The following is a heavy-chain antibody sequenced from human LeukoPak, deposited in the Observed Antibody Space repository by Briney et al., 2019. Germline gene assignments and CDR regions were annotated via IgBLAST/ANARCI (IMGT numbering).Heavy chain of an antibody. V-gene: IGHV3-21*06. CDR1: GFTFSSYS. CDR3: AREGDSGSYLDY. Sequence: GGSLRLSYAASGFTFSSYSMNWVRQAPGKGLEWVSSISSSSNYIYYTDSVKGRFTISRDNARNSLYLEMNSLRAEDTAVYYCAREGDSGSYLDYWGQGTLVTVSS. D-gene: IGHD1-26*01. CDR2: ISSSSNYI. J-gene: IGHJ4*02.